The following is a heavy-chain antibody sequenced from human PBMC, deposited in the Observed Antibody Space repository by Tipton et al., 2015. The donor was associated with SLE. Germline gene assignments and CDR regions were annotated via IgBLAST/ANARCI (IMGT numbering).Heavy chain of an antibody. J-gene: IGHJ2*01. CDR3: ARGGTTVTAKVGLAYWYFDL. D-gene: IGHD4-17*01. CDR1: GGSFSGYY. CDR2: INHSGST. Sequence: GLVKPSETLSLTCAVYGGSFSGYYWSWIRQPPGKGLEWIGEINHSGSTNYNPSLKSRVTISVDTSKNQFSLKRSSVTAADTAVYYCARGGTTVTAKVGLAYWYFDLWGRGTLVTVSS. V-gene: IGHV4-34*01.